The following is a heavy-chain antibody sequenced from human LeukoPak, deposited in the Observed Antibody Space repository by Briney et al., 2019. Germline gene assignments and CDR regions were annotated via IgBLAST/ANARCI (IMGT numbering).Heavy chain of an antibody. J-gene: IGHJ4*02. Sequence: QSGGSLRLSCAASGFTFSSHWMHWVRQAPGKGLVWVSDVDRDGSKTKYADSVKGRFTISRDNAKNIVYLQMNSLRVEDTAVYYCGRAVGYCSGGSCYYGGPGDYWGQGTLVTVSS. D-gene: IGHD2-15*01. CDR2: VDRDGSKT. CDR1: GFTFSSHW. V-gene: IGHV3-74*01. CDR3: GRAVGYCSGGSCYYGGPGDY.